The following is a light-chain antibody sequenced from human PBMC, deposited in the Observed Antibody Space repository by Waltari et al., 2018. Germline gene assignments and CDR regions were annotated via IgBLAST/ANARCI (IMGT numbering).Light chain of an antibody. V-gene: IGLV2-8*01. CDR3: SSYVGNDNLRV. J-gene: IGLJ3*02. CDR1: TSDIGGYDF. Sequence: QSALTQPPSASGSPGQSVTISCTGTTSDIGGYDFVSWYQQHPGKAPTLIIYDVTKRPSGVSGRFSGSKSGNRASLTVSGLQAEDEAMYFCSSYVGNDNLRVFGGGTHLTVL. CDR2: DVT.